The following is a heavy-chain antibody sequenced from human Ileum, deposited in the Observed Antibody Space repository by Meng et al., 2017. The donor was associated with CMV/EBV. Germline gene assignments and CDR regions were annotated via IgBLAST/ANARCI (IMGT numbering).Heavy chain of an antibody. CDR2: IDNDGGNT. J-gene: IGHJ3*02. Sequence: GGSLRLSCVASGFTFSAYWIHWVRQAPGKGLVWVSRIDNDGGNTIYADSVKGRFTISRDNAKNTLYLRMNSLRAEDTAVYYCARGGFNHGFDIWGQGTMVTVSS. D-gene: IGHD1-14*01. CDR3: ARGGFNHGFDI. V-gene: IGHV3-74*01. CDR1: GFTFSAYW.